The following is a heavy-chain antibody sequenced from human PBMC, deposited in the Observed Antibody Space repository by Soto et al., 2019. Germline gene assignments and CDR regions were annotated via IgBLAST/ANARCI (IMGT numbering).Heavy chain of an antibody. J-gene: IGHJ6*03. CDR3: ARDQGIAARRYYYYYMDV. D-gene: IGHD6-6*01. Sequence: GGSLRLSCAASGFTFSSYWMSWVRQAPGKGLEWVANIKQDGSEKYYVDSVKGQLTMSRANAKNALYLQMNSLRAEDTAVYYCARDQGIAARRYYYYYMDVWGKGTTVTVSS. V-gene: IGHV3-7*01. CDR2: IKQDGSEK. CDR1: GFTFSSYW.